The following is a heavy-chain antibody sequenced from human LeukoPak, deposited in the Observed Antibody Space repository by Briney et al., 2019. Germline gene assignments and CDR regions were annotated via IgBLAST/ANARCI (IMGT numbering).Heavy chain of an antibody. CDR3: ARDGSGNSNYFDY. Sequence: SETLSLTCTASGGSISSSSYYWGWIRQPPGKGLEWIGSIYYSGSTYYNPSLKSRVTISVDTSKNQFSLKLSSVTATDTAVYYCARDGSGNSNYFDYWGQGTLVTVSS. CDR1: GGSISSSSYY. CDR2: IYYSGST. V-gene: IGHV4-39*07. J-gene: IGHJ4*02. D-gene: IGHD3-10*01.